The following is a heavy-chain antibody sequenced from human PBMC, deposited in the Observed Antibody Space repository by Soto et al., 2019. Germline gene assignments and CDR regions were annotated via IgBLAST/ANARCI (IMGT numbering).Heavy chain of an antibody. D-gene: IGHD3-9*01. CDR2: IIPIFGTA. Sequence: QVQLVQSGAEVKNPGSSVKVSCKASGGTFSSYAISWVRQAPGQGLQWMGGIIPIFGTANYAQKFKGRVTMTGDESTSTAYMELSSLRSEDTDVYDCARRTGRYYFDYWCQGTLVTVSS. J-gene: IGHJ4*02. CDR1: GGTFSSYA. V-gene: IGHV1-69*01. CDR3: ARRTGRYYFDY.